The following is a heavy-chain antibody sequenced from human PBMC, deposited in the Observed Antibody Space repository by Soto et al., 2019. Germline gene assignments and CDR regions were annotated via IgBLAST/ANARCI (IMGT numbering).Heavy chain of an antibody. J-gene: IGHJ4*02. CDR2: ISPSSSTI. CDR3: ARGGPYYYDSRDFDY. CDR1: GFTFSTYS. V-gene: IGHV3-48*02. Sequence: EVQLVESGGGLVQPGGSLRLSCAASGFTFSTYSMNWVRQAPGKGLEWASYISPSSSTIYYADSVKGRFTISIDNAKNSLYLQMNSLRDADTAVYYCARGGPYYYDSRDFDYGGQGTLVTVSS. D-gene: IGHD3-22*01.